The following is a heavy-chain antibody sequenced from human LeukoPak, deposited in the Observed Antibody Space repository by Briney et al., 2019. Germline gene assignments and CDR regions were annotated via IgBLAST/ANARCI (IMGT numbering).Heavy chain of an antibody. CDR1: GFTFSNYV. CDR2: ISGSGGST. CDR3: AKNADYYGMDV. V-gene: IGHV3-23*01. J-gene: IGHJ6*02. Sequence: GGSLRLSCAASGFTFSNYVMNWVRQAPGKGLEWVSTISGSGGSTYYADSVKGRFTISRDNSKNTLYLQMNSLRAEDTALYYCAKNADYYGMDVWGQGSTVTVSS. D-gene: IGHD2-8*01.